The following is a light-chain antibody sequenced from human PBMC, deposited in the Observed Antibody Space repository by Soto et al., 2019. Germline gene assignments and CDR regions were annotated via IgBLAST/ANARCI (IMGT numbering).Light chain of an antibody. CDR1: SSDIGGYKY. Sequence: QSALTQPASVSGSPGQSITISCTGTSSDIGGYKYVSWYQQHPGKVPKLVIYDVTNRPSGVSNRFSGSKSGNTASLTISGLQAEDEADYYCSSYASSSTWVFGGGTQLTVL. CDR3: SSYASSSTWV. J-gene: IGLJ3*02. V-gene: IGLV2-14*03. CDR2: DVT.